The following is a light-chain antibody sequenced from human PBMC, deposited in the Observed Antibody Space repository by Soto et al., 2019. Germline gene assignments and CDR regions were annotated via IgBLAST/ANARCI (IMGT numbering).Light chain of an antibody. CDR1: QSVSSY. Sequence: EIVLTQSPATLSLSPGERATLSCRASQSVSSYFAWYQQKPGQAPRLLIYDASNRATGIPARFSGSGSGTDFPLTISSLEPEDFAVYYCQQRSNWPLTFGGGTKVEIK. J-gene: IGKJ4*01. V-gene: IGKV3-11*01. CDR2: DAS. CDR3: QQRSNWPLT.